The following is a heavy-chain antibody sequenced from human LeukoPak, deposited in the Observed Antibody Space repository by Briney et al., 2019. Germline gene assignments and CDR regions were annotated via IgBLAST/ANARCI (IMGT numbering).Heavy chain of an antibody. Sequence: ASVKVSCKASGGTFSSYAISWVRQAPGQGLEWMGGIIPIFGTANYAQKFQGRVTITADKSTSTAYMELSSLRSEDTAVYYCARDRGHRDYGSGSYQIYYYYGMDVWGQGTTVTVSS. D-gene: IGHD3-10*01. J-gene: IGHJ6*02. CDR3: ARDRGHRDYGSGSYQIYYYYGMDV. CDR2: IIPIFGTA. CDR1: GGTFSSYA. V-gene: IGHV1-69*06.